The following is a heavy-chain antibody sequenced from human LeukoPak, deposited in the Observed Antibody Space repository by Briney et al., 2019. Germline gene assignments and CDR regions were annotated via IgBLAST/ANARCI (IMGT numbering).Heavy chain of an antibody. D-gene: IGHD1-26*01. CDR3: ARDRGTYINAFDI. CDR1: GGSITSRSYF. CDR2: INYAGNS. V-gene: IGHV4-39*07. J-gene: IGHJ3*02. Sequence: PSETLSLTCTVSGGSITSRSYFWGWIRQPPEKGLEWIGSINYAGNSFYNPSLRSRVTISADTSKNQFSLKLSSVTAADTAMYYCARDRGTYINAFDIWGRGTMVTVSS.